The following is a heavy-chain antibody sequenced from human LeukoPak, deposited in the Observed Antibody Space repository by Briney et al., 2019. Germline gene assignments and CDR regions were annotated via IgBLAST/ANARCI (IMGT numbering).Heavy chain of an antibody. V-gene: IGHV4-59*01. D-gene: IGHD2-2*01. Sequence: SETLSLTCTVSGGSISSYYWSWIRQPPGRGLECIGYIYYSGTTNYNPSLKSRVTISVDTSKNQFSLTLSSVTAADTAVYYCARSDGAYQPPDRWGQGTLVTVSS. J-gene: IGHJ4*02. CDR2: IYYSGTT. CDR3: ARSDGAYQPPDR. CDR1: GGSISSYY.